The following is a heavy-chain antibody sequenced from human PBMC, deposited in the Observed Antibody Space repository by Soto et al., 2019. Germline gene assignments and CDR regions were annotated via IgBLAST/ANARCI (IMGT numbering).Heavy chain of an antibody. Sequence: QVQLVQSGAEVKRPGSSVKVSCKASGDTFNFYSINWVRQAPGVGLEWMGRVNPIVSMSNYAQKFQGRVTMTADKSTSTAYMELSGLRSEDTAIYYGASSYGSGYRAFDYWGQGALVTVSS. CDR1: GDTFNFYS. D-gene: IGHD3-10*01. CDR2: VNPIVSMS. V-gene: IGHV1-69*02. CDR3: ASSYGSGYRAFDY. J-gene: IGHJ4*02.